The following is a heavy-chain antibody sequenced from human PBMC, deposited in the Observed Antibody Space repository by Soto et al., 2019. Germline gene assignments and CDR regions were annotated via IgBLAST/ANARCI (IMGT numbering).Heavy chain of an antibody. CDR3: ASRLMTPATDDAFDT. Sequence: PGESLRISCKGSGYSFTSYWIGWVRQMPGKGLEWMGIIYPGDSDTRYSPSFQGQVTISADKSISTAYLQWSSLKASDTAMYYCASRLMTPATDDAFDTWGQGTMVTVSS. V-gene: IGHV5-51*01. CDR2: IYPGDSDT. J-gene: IGHJ3*02. D-gene: IGHD2-8*01. CDR1: GYSFTSYW.